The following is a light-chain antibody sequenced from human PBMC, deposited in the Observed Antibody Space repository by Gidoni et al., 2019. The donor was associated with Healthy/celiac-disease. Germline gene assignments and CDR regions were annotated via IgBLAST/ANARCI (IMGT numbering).Light chain of an antibody. J-gene: IGKJ5*01. CDR3: QQFNSMIT. CDR2: DAS. CDR1: QGISSA. V-gene: IGKV1-13*02. Sequence: AIQLTQSPSSLSASVGDRVTITCRASQGISSALAWYQQKPGKAPKLLIYDASSLKSGVPSRFSCSGSGTDFTLTISSLQHEDFATYYCQQFNSMITFGQGTRLEIK.